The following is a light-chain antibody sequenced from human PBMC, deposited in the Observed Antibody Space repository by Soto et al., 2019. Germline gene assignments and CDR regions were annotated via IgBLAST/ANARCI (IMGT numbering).Light chain of an antibody. CDR2: GAS. V-gene: IGKV3-11*01. J-gene: IGKJ5*01. Sequence: EIVMTQSPATLSVSPGERVTLSCRASQSVSSNLAWYQQKPGQAPRLLIYGASTRATGIPARFSGSGSGTDFTLTISSLEPEDFALYYCQQRSTWPTFGQGTRLEIK. CDR1: QSVSSN. CDR3: QQRSTWPT.